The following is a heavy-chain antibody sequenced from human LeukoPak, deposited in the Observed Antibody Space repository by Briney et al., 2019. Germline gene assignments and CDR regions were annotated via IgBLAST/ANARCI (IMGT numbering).Heavy chain of an antibody. V-gene: IGHV3-30*02. CDR2: IHYDGSYK. CDR1: GFTFSSYG. CDR3: ARPSLDDMVGAIGADY. D-gene: IGHD1-26*01. J-gene: IGHJ4*02. Sequence: PGGSLRLSCAASGFTFSSYGMHWVRQAPGKGLEWVAFIHYDGSYKYYADSVKGRFTISRDNSKNTLYLQMTSVRVEDTAVYFCARPSLDDMVGAIGADYWGQGTLVAVSS.